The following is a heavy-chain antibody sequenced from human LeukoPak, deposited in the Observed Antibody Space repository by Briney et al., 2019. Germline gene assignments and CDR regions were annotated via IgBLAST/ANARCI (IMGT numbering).Heavy chain of an antibody. J-gene: IGHJ4*02. CDR3: AKEGLITMVRGLLSYFDY. CDR1: GFTFSSYA. V-gene: IGHV3-23*01. Sequence: GGSLRLSCAASGFTFSSYAMSWVRQAPGKGLEWVSAISGSGGSTYYADSVKGRFTISRDNSKNTLYLQMNSLRAEGTAVYYCAKEGLITMVRGLLSYFDYWGQGTLVTVSS. D-gene: IGHD3-10*01. CDR2: ISGSGGST.